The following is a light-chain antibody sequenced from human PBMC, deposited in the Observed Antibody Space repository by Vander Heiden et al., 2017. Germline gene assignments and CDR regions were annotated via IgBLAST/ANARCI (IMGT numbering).Light chain of an antibody. V-gene: IGKV4-1*01. J-gene: IGKJ1*01. CDR1: QSVLYSSNNKNY. Sequence: IVMTQSPDSLAVSLGERATINCKSSQSVLYSSNNKNYLAWYQQKPGQPPKLLIYWASTRESGVPDRFSGSGYGTDFTLTISSRQAEDVAVYYCQQDESNPPWTFGQGTKVEIK. CDR2: WAS. CDR3: QQDESNPPWT.